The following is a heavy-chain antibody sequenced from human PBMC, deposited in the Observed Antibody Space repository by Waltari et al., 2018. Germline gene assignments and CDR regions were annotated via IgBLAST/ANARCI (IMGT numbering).Heavy chain of an antibody. V-gene: IGHV3-23*01. Sequence: EVQLLESGGGLVQPGGSLRLSCAASGFTFSSYAMSCVRQAPGKGLEWVAAISGRGGSTYYADSVKGRLTISRDNSKNTLYLQMNSLRAEDTAVYYCARGGEGATRLLDYWGQGTLVTVSS. D-gene: IGHD1-26*01. CDR2: ISGRGGST. CDR3: ARGGEGATRLLDY. CDR1: GFTFSSYA. J-gene: IGHJ4*02.